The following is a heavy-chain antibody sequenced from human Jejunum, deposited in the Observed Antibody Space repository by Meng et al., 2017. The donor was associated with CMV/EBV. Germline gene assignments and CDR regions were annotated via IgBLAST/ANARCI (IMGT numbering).Heavy chain of an antibody. D-gene: IGHD3-22*01. J-gene: IGHJ4*02. CDR2: ISSGGSTT. V-gene: IGHV3-23*03. CDR3: AKDLFYDGSGYYLGN. Sequence: SGFTFSTYALTWVRQAPGKGLEWVSLISSGGSTTYYADSVKGRFTISRDDSKNTLYLQMNSLRAEDTAIYYCAKDLFYDGSGYYLGNWGQGALVTVSS. CDR1: GFTFSTYA.